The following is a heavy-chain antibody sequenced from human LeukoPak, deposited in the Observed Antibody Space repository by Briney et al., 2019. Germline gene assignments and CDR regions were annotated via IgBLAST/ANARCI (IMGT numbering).Heavy chain of an antibody. CDR3: ARDYSGGVGASDY. CDR1: GFTFSIYS. CDR2: ISSGSSTI. J-gene: IGHJ4*02. V-gene: IGHV3-48*04. D-gene: IGHD1-26*01. Sequence: PGGSLRLSCAASGFTFSIYSMNWVRQAPGKGLEWVSYISSGSSTIYYADSVKGRFTISRDNAKNSLFLQMNSLRAEDTAVYYCARDYSGGVGASDYWGQGTLVTVSS.